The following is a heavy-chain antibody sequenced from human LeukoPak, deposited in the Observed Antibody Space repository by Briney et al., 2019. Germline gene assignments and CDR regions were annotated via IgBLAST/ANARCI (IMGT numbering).Heavy chain of an antibody. J-gene: IGHJ4*02. CDR1: GGSISSSNW. D-gene: IGHD2-15*01. CDR2: IYHSGST. V-gene: IGHV4-4*02. Sequence: SETLSLTCTVSGGSISSSNWWSWVRQPPGKGLEWIGEIYHSGSTNYNPSLKSRVTISVDKSKNQFSLKLSSVTAADTAVYYCARAWDYCSGGSCYLDYWGQGTLVTVSS. CDR3: ARAWDYCSGGSCYLDY.